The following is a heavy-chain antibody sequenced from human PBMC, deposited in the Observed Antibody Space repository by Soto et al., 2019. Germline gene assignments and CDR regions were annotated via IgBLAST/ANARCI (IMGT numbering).Heavy chain of an antibody. CDR2: IRGDGSII. CDR3: ARVRYSYHYDAFDI. Sequence: GGSLRLSCAASGFTFSSYAMNWVRQAPGKGLEWVSHIRGDGSIIFYVDSVKGRFTISRDNAKNSLFLQMNSLRAEDSALYYCARVRYSYHYDAFDIWGQGTMVTVSS. J-gene: IGHJ3*02. CDR1: GFTFSSYA. V-gene: IGHV3-48*03. D-gene: IGHD3-22*01.